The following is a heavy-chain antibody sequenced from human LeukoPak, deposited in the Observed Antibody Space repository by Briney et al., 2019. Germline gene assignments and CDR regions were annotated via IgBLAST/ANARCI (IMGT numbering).Heavy chain of an antibody. V-gene: IGHV3-53*01. D-gene: IGHD5-18*01. J-gene: IGHJ4*02. CDR3: ARMVGTAMVLYYFDY. Sequence: GGSLRLSCAASGFTVSSKYMSWVRQAPGKGLEWVSLIYSGGSTFYADSVKGRFTISRDSSKDTLYLQMNSLRAEDTAVYYCARMVGTAMVLYYFDYWGQGTLVTVSS. CDR1: GFTVSSKY. CDR2: IYSGGST.